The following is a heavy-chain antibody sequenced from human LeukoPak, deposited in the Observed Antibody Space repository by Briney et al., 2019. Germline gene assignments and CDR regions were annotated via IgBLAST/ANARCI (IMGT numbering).Heavy chain of an antibody. V-gene: IGHV1-69*13. CDR2: IIPIFGTA. J-gene: IGHJ6*02. Sequence: GASVMVSCKASGGTFSSYAISWVRQAPGQGLEWMGGIIPIFGTANYAQKFQGRVTITADESTSTAYMELSSLRSEDTAVYYCARDFFSGGITTDYGMDVWGQGTTVTVSS. CDR1: GGTFSSYA. D-gene: IGHD3-10*01. CDR3: ARDFFSGGITTDYGMDV.